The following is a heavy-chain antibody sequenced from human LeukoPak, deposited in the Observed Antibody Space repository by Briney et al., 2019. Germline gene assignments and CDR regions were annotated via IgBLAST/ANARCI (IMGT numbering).Heavy chain of an antibody. CDR3: ARFGLRYVCGMDV. J-gene: IGHJ6*02. Sequence: GGSLRLSCAASGFTFSNYWMNWVRQAPGKGLEWVANIKQDESEKYYVDSVKGRFTISRDNAKKSLYLQMKSLRAEDTAVYFCARFGLRYVCGMDVWGPGTTVTVS. V-gene: IGHV3-7*05. D-gene: IGHD3/OR15-3a*01. CDR2: IKQDESEK. CDR1: GFTFSNYW.